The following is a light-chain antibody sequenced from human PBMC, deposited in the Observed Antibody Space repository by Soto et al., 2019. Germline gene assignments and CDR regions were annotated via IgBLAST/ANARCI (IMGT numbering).Light chain of an antibody. Sequence: DIQMTQSPSTLSASVGDRVTITCRASQSISSGLAWYQQKPGKAPKLLIYKASSLESGVPSRFSGSGSGTEFNLTISSLQPDDFATYYCQQYNSYSPTFGQGTKVEIK. J-gene: IGKJ1*01. CDR3: QQYNSYSPT. V-gene: IGKV1-5*03. CDR2: KAS. CDR1: QSISSG.